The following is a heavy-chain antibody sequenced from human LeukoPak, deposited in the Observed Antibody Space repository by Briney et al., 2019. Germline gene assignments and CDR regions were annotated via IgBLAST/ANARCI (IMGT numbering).Heavy chain of an antibody. CDR2: ISGSRAST. J-gene: IGHJ4*02. CDR1: GFTFNNYA. CDR3: AKGDRSCGVNCSWRGYFDC. V-gene: IGHV3-23*01. Sequence: GGSLRLSCVGAGFTFNNYAMNWVRQAPGKGPEWVSSISGSRASTYYADSVKGRFTISRDTSNTLYLQMDSLRAEDTAVYYCAKGDRSCGVNCSWRGYFDCWGQGIQVTVSS. D-gene: IGHD2-21*01.